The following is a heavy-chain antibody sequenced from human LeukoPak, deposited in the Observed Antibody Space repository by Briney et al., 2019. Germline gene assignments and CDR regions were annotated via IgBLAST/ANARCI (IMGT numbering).Heavy chain of an antibody. J-gene: IGHJ4*02. V-gene: IGHV3-33*08. CDR2: IWYDGSNK. Sequence: GGALRLSRAASGFTLSSFAKNWVRRAPGQGRGGVGVIWYDGSNKYYADSVKGRFTISRDNSKNTLYLQMNSLRAEDTAVYYCARDPSRPYSSSWLDYWGQGTLVTVSS. CDR3: ARDPSRPYSSSWLDY. CDR1: GFTLSSFA. D-gene: IGHD6-13*01.